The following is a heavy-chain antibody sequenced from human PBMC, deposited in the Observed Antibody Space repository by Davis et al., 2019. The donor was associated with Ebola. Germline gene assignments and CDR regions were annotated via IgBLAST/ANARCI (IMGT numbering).Heavy chain of an antibody. D-gene: IGHD6-19*01. Sequence: VRQAPGKGLEWVSAISGSGGSTYYADSVKGRFTISRDNSKNTLYLQMNSLRAEDTAVYYCAKDRGLWLEDVVDWGQGTLVTVSS. CDR3: AKDRGLWLEDVVD. J-gene: IGHJ4*02. V-gene: IGHV3-23*01. CDR2: ISGSGGST.